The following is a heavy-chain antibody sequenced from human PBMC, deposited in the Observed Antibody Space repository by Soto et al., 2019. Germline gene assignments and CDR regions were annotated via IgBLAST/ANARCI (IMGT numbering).Heavy chain of an antibody. CDR2: IIPIFGTA. D-gene: IGHD3-22*01. CDR3: ARDSRLYYYDSSGYISGYGMDV. J-gene: IGHJ6*02. CDR1: GGTFSSYA. V-gene: IGHV1-69*06. Sequence: SVKVSCKASGGTFSSYAISWVRQAPGQGLEWMGGIIPIFGTANYAQKFQGRVTITADKSTSTAYMELSSLRSEDTAVYYCARDSRLYYYDSSGYISGYGMDVWGQGATVTVSS.